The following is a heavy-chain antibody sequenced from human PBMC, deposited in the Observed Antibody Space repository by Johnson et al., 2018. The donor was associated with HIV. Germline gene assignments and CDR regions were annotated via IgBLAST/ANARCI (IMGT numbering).Heavy chain of an antibody. CDR1: GFTFSSYA. V-gene: IGHV3-30-3*01. CDR3: ARSSGYYGTDAFDI. D-gene: IGHD3-22*01. Sequence: QVQLVESGGGVVQPGRSLRLSCAASGFTFSSYAMHWVRQAPGKGLEWVAVISYDGSNTYYADSVKGRFTISRDNSKNTLYLQMNSLRPEDTAVYYCARSSGYYGTDAFDIWGQGTMVTVSS. CDR2: ISYDGSNT. J-gene: IGHJ3*02.